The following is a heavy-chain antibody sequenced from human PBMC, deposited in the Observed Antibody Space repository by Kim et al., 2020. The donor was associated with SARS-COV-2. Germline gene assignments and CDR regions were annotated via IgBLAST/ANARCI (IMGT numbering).Heavy chain of an antibody. J-gene: IGHJ4*02. CDR2: INAYTGDT. V-gene: IGHV1-18*01. Sequence: ASVKVSCKASGYRFSSYGINWVRQAPGQGLEWMGWINAYTGDTNYAQKFQGRVSMTTETSTSTAYMELRSLRSDDTAVYYCARDRVSTGVVDYWGQGTRVTVYS. CDR3: ARDRVSTGVVDY. D-gene: IGHD5-12*01. CDR1: GYRFSSYG.